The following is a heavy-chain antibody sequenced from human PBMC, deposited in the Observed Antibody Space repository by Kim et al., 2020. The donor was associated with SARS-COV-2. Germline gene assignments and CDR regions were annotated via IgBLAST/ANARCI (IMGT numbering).Heavy chain of an antibody. CDR3: ARGSPPIAVAGYWYFDL. CDR1: GFTFSSYA. CDR2: ISYDGSNK. J-gene: IGHJ2*01. V-gene: IGHV3-30*04. Sequence: GGSLRLSCAASGFTFSSYAMHWVRQAPGKGLEWVAVISYDGSNKYYADSVKGRFTISRDNSKNTLYLQMNSLRAEDTAVYYCARGSPPIAVAGYWYFDL. D-gene: IGHD6-19*01.